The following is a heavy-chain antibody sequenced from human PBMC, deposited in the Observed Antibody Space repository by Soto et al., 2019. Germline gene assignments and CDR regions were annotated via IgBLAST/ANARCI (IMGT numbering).Heavy chain of an antibody. D-gene: IGHD2-21*02. CDR2: ISYDGSNK. CDR3: PSLVTAIRSFGVDV. Sequence: QVQLVESGGGVVQPGRSLRLSCAASGFTFSSYAMHWVRQAPGKGLEWVSIISYDGSNKYYADSVEGRFTISRDNSKNTLYLQMNSLRAEDTALYYCPSLVTAIRSFGVDVWGQGTTVTVSS. J-gene: IGHJ6*02. CDR1: GFTFSSYA. V-gene: IGHV3-30-3*01.